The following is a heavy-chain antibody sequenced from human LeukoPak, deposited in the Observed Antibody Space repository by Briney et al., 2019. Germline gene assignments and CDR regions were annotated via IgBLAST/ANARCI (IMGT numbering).Heavy chain of an antibody. CDR2: VSYDASHK. CDR1: GFTFSVYT. Sequence: GGSLRLSCAASGFTFSVYTMHWVRQAPGKGLEWVALVSYDASHKFYAGSVKGRFTISRDTSKNTVYLQMNSLRAEDTAVYYCARESGIPAIVTGTFDIWAKGQWSPSLQ. V-gene: IGHV3-30-3*01. J-gene: IGHJ3*02. D-gene: IGHD1-20*01. CDR3: ARESGIPAIVTGTFDI.